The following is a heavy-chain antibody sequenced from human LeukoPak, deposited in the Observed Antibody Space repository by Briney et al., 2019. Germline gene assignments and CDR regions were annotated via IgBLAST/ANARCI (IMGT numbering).Heavy chain of an antibody. Sequence: GGSLRLSCAVSGFKFSSYWMNWVRQVPGKGLMWVAHINTNGDSANYADSVKGRFTISRDNSKNTLYLQMNSLRAEDTAVYYCARVLRYYDSSGYYSSTYYFDYWGQGTLVTVSS. J-gene: IGHJ4*02. D-gene: IGHD3-22*01. CDR1: GFKFSSYW. CDR2: INTNGDSA. CDR3: ARVLRYYDSSGYYSSTYYFDY. V-gene: IGHV3-74*01.